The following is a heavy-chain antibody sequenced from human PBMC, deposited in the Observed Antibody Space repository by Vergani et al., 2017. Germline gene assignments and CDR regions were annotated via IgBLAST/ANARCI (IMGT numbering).Heavy chain of an antibody. D-gene: IGHD2-2*01. V-gene: IGHV3-48*04. CDR1: GFTFSSYS. Sequence: EVQLVESGGGLVQPGGSLRLSCAASGFTFSSYSMNWVRQAPGKGLEWVSYISSSSSTIYYADSVKGRFTISRDNAKNSLYLQMNSLRAEDTAVYYCARATVVVPAASLDYWGQGTLVTVSS. CDR3: ARATVVVPAASLDY. J-gene: IGHJ4*02. CDR2: ISSSSSTI.